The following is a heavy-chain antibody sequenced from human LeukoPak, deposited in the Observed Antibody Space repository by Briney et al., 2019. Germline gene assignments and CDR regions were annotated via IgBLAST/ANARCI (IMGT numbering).Heavy chain of an antibody. D-gene: IGHD2-8*01. V-gene: IGHV3-30*02. CDR3: ARKLMSSRRFEY. J-gene: IGHJ4*02. Sequence: GGSLRLSCEGSGYAFNVFGMHWIRQAPGKGLEWVAFIKADGVFTNYAEAVKGRFTISRDNSDNTVFLQMESVRPDDTAVYYCARKLMSSRRFEYWGQGTLVTVSS. CDR1: GYAFNVFG. CDR2: IKADGVFT.